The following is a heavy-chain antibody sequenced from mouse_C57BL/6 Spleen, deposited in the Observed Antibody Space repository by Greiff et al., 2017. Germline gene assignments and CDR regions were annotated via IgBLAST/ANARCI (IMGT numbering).Heavy chain of an antibody. Sequence: QVQLQQSGAELVRPGASVTLSCKASGYTFTDYDMHWVKQTPVHGLEWIGAIDPETGGTAYNQKFKGKAILTADKSSSTAYMELRSLTSEDSAVYYCTDYYGGSSAWFAYWGQGTLVTVSA. CDR1: GYTFTDYD. J-gene: IGHJ3*01. CDR2: IDPETGGT. CDR3: TDYYGGSSAWFAY. V-gene: IGHV1-15*01. D-gene: IGHD1-1*01.